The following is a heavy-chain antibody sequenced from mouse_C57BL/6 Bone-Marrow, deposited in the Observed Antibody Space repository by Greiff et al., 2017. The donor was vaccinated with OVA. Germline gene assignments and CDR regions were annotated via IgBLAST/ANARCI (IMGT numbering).Heavy chain of an antibody. Sequence: QVQLKQPGAELVKPGASVKLSCKASGYTFTSYWMHWVKQRPGQGLEWIGMIHPNSGSTNYNEKFKSKATLTVDKSSSTAYMQLSSLTSEDSAVYYCARTPSTVVVTGDYWGQGTTLTVSS. V-gene: IGHV1-64*01. CDR2: IHPNSGST. D-gene: IGHD1-1*01. CDR3: ARTPSTVVVTGDY. J-gene: IGHJ2*01. CDR1: GYTFTSYW.